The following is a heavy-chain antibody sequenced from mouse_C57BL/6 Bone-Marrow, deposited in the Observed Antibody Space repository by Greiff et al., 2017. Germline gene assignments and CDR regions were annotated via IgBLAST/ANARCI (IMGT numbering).Heavy chain of an antibody. V-gene: IGHV1-19*01. J-gene: IGHJ1*03. CDR2: INPYNGGT. CDR1: GYTFIDYY. CDR3: AREGVYYFYWYFDV. Sequence: EVQLQQSGPVLVKPGASVKMSCKASGYTFIDYYMNWVKQSHGKSLEWIGVINPYNGGTSYNQKFKGKATLTVDKSSSTAYMELNSLTSGDSAVYYCAREGVYYFYWYFDVWGTGTTVTVSS. D-gene: IGHD1-1*01.